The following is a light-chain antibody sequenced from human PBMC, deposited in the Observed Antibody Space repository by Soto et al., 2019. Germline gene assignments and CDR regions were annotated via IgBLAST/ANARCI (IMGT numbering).Light chain of an antibody. CDR3: QQYGTSPPT. CDR2: GAS. CDR1: QSVSRNS. J-gene: IGKJ3*01. Sequence: EIVLTQSPGTLSLSPGERATLSCRASQSVSRNSLAWYQQKPGQAPRLLIYGASSRATDIPDRFSGSGSGTDFTLIVSRLEPEDFAVYFCQQYGTSPPTFGPGTKVHIK. V-gene: IGKV3-20*01.